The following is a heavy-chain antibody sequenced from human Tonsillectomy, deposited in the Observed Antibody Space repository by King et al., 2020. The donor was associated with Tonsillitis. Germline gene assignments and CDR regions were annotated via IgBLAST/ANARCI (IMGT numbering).Heavy chain of an antibody. CDR3: ARDREYYDFWSGYSGFDY. Sequence: VQLVESGAEVKKPGASVKVSCKASGYTFTSNAISWVRQAPGQGLEWMGWISVYNGNTNYAQKFQGRVTMTTDTSTSTAYMELRSLRSDDTVVYYCARDREYYDFWSGYSGFDYWGQGTLVTVSS. D-gene: IGHD3-3*01. J-gene: IGHJ4*02. V-gene: IGHV1-18*04. CDR2: ISVYNGNT. CDR1: GYTFTSNA.